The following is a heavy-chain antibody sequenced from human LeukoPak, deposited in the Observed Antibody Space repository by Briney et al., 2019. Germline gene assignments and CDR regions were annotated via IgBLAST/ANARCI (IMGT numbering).Heavy chain of an antibody. CDR1: GFTFNSYS. J-gene: IGHJ4*02. CDR3: ARRREITMVRGVISPDDY. V-gene: IGHV3-21*01. CDR2: ISSSSSNI. Sequence: GGSLRLSCEASGFTFNSYSMHWVRRAPGKGLEWVSRISSSSSNIKYADSVKGRFTISRDNAKNSLYLQMNSLRAEDTAVYYCARRREITMVRGVISPDDYWGQGTLVTVSA. D-gene: IGHD3-10*01.